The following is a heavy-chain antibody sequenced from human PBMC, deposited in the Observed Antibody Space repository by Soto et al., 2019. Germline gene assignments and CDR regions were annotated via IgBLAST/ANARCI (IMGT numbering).Heavy chain of an antibody. CDR2: IYYSGST. D-gene: IGHD3-16*02. J-gene: IGHJ3*02. Sequence: SETLSLTCTVSGGSINSYYWSWIRQPPGKGLEWIGYIYYSGSTNYNPSLKSRVTISVDTSKNQFSLKLSSVTAADAAVYYCARLYGLDAFDIWGQGTMVTVSS. V-gene: IGHV4-59*08. CDR3: ARLYGLDAFDI. CDR1: GGSINSYY.